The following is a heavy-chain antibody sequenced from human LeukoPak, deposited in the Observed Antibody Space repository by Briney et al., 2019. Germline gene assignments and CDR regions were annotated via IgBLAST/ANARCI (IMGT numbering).Heavy chain of an antibody. CDR1: GFTFSSYG. D-gene: IGHD6-13*01. CDR3: AKDILAAGLFFDY. Sequence: GGSLRLSCAASGFTFSSYGMHWVRQAPGKGLEWVSYISISGTTTNYADSVKGRFTISRDDARNSLYLQMNSLTAEDTAVYYCAKDILAAGLFFDYWGQGTLVTVSS. CDR2: ISISGTTT. J-gene: IGHJ4*02. V-gene: IGHV3-48*04.